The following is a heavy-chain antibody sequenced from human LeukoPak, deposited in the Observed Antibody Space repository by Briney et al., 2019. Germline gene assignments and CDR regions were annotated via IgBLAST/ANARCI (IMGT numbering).Heavy chain of an antibody. CDR1: GYTFTSYY. J-gene: IGHJ4*02. CDR2: INPSGGST. Sequence: ASVKVSCKASGYTFTSYYMHWVRQAPGQGLEWMGIINPSGGSTSYAQKFQGRVTMTRDTSTSTVYMELSNLRSEDTAVYYCARAEMATIPIDYWGQGALVTVSS. CDR3: ARAEMATIPIDY. D-gene: IGHD5-24*01. V-gene: IGHV1-46*01.